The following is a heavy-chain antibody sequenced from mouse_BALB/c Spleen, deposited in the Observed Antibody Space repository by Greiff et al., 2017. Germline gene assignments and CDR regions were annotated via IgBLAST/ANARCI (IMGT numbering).Heavy chain of an antibody. J-gene: IGHJ3*01. CDR1: GFTFSDYY. D-gene: IGHD1-3*01. CDR3: AKDYNYSWFAD. V-gene: IGHV5-4*02. Sequence: VESGGGLVKPGGSLKLSCAASGFTFSDYYMYWVRQTPEKRLEWVATISAGGSYTYYPDSVKGRFTISRDNTKNNLYLQMSSLKSEDTAMYCCAKDYNYSWFADWGQGTLVTVSA. CDR2: ISAGGSYT.